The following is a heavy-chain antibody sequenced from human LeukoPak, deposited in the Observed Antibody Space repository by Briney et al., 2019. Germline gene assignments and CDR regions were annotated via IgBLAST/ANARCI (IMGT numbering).Heavy chain of an antibody. CDR3: ARGSSKVVITAWYFDY. Sequence: ASVKVSCKASGYTFTSYGISWVRQAPGQGLEWMGIINPSGGSTSYAQKFQGRVTMTRDTSTSTVYMELSSLRSEDTAVYYCARGSSKVVITAWYFDYWGQGTLVTVSS. D-gene: IGHD3-22*01. CDR1: GYTFTSYG. CDR2: INPSGGST. V-gene: IGHV1-46*01. J-gene: IGHJ4*02.